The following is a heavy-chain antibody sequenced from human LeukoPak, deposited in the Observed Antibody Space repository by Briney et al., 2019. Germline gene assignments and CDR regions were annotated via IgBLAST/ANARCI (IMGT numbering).Heavy chain of an antibody. J-gene: IGHJ5*02. Sequence: SVKVSCKASGGTFSSYAISWVRQAPGQGLEWMGRIIPILGIANYAQKFQGRVTITADESTSTAYMELSSLRSEDTAVYYCASLQQLVLAGFDPWGQGTLVTVSS. V-gene: IGHV1-69*04. CDR3: ASLQQLVLAGFDP. CDR1: GGTFSSYA. D-gene: IGHD6-13*01. CDR2: IIPILGIA.